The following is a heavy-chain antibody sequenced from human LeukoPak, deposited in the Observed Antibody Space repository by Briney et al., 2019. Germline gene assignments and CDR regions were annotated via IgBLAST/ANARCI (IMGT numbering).Heavy chain of an antibody. CDR1: GGSISSYY. CDR2: IYTSGST. D-gene: IGHD4-23*01. Sequence: SETLSLTCTVSGGSISSYYWSWIRQPAGKGLEWIGRIYTSGSTNYNPSLRSRVTMSVDTSKNQFSLKLSSVTAADTAVYYCARSWRRDYGGPWGYYMDVWGKGTTVTISS. V-gene: IGHV4-4*07. CDR3: ARSWRRDYGGPWGYYMDV. J-gene: IGHJ6*03.